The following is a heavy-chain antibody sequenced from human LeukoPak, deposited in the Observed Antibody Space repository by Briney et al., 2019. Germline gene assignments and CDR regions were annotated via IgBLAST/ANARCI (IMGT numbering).Heavy chain of an antibody. CDR3: AMDINGDLFHV. D-gene: IGHD2-2*03. CDR1: EFSFSSYW. J-gene: IGHJ4*02. Sequence: PGGSLRLSCAGSEFSFSSYWMHWVRQPPEKGLEWVFSIKSDGSATAYADSVKGRFSMSTDSAKYTTSLHMNSLRVEDTAMYYCAMDINGDLFHVWGQGTPVTVSS. V-gene: IGHV3-74*01. CDR2: IKSDGSAT.